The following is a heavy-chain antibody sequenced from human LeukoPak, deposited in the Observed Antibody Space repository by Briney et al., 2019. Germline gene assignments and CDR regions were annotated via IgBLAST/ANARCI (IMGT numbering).Heavy chain of an antibody. J-gene: IGHJ4*02. D-gene: IGHD4-17*01. CDR1: GFTFSSYW. CDR3: ARSLGNGDYYFDY. CDR2: IKQDGSEK. Sequence: GGPLRLSCAASGFTFSSYWMSWVRQAPGKGLEWVANIKQDGSEKYYVDSVKGRFTISRDNAKNSLYLQMNSLRAEDTAVYYCARSLGNGDYYFDYWGQGTLVTVSS. V-gene: IGHV3-7*01.